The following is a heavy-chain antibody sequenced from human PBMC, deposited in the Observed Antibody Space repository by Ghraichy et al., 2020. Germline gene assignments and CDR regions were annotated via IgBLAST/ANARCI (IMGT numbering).Heavy chain of an antibody. CDR2: ISTSGDST. D-gene: IGHD6-19*01. J-gene: IGHJ5*02. V-gene: IGHV3-23*01. CDR3: TKDFPVAGLP. Sequence: GGSLRLSCVGSGFTFSSYAMGWVRQAPGKGLEWLSAISTSGDSTHHADSVKGRFTISRDNSKNTLYLQMNNLRAEDTAVYFCTKDFPVAGLPWGQGTLVTVTT. CDR1: GFTFSSYA.